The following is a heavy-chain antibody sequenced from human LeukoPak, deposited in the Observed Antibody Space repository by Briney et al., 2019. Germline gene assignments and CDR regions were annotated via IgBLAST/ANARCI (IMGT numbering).Heavy chain of an antibody. V-gene: IGHV3-21*01. CDR1: GFTFRSYS. J-gene: IGHJ4*02. Sequence: GGALRLSCAAPGFTFRSYSMNRVRQAPGEGLGGGSSISGDSNYIYYADSVRGRFTISRDNAKNSLYLQMNSLRVEDTAVYYCANHFACGRTRCPPFDSWGQGTLVTVSS. CDR2: ISGDSNYI. CDR3: ANHFACGRTRCPPFDS. D-gene: IGHD2-2*01.